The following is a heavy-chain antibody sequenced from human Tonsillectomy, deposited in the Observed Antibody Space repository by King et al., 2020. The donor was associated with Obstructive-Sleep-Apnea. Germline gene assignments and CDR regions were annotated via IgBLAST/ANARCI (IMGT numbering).Heavy chain of an antibody. CDR3: EREGSGNWFDP. CDR2: ISAYNGDT. V-gene: IGHV1-18*01. D-gene: IGHD3-10*01. Sequence: QLVQSGADVKKPGASVKVSCKDSGYTFISYGISWVRQAPGQGLEWMGWISAYNGDTNYAQNFQDRVTMTTDTPTSTAYMELRSLRSDDTAVYYCEREGSGNWFDPWGQGTLVTVSS. J-gene: IGHJ5*02. CDR1: GYTFISYG.